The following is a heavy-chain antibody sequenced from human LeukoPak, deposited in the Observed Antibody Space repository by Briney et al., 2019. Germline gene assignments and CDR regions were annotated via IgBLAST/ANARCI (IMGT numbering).Heavy chain of an antibody. CDR2: IKSQGSGGTI. CDR1: GLIFRDAW. Sequence: GGSLGLSCKVSGLIFRDAWVSWVRQAPGKGLEWVGRIKSQGSGGTIDHAAPVKGRFSISRDDSRNTIYLQMNSLKTEDTGIYYCTHISSVPDRFNSWGQGTLVTVSS. V-gene: IGHV3-15*01. J-gene: IGHJ4*02. D-gene: IGHD2-21*01. CDR3: THISSVPDRFNS.